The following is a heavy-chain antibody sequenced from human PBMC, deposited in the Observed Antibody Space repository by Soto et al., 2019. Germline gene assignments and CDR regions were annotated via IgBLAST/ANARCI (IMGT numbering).Heavy chain of an antibody. CDR3: ATPRGGPSQTYYYYDMDV. V-gene: IGHV4-34*01. CDR2: ISHSGST. D-gene: IGHD3-10*01. Sequence: TSETLSLTCAVYGGSFSGYYWNWIRQPPGKGLKWIGEISHSGSTNYNPSLKSRVTISVDTSKNQFSLKLSSVTAADTAVYYCATPRGGPSQTYYYYDMDVWGQGTTVTVSS. CDR1: GGSFSGYY. J-gene: IGHJ6*02.